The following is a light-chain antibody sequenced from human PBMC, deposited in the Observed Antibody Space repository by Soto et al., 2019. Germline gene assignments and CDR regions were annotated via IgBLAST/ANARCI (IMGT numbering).Light chain of an antibody. J-gene: IGLJ3*02. CDR2: GNS. CDR3: QSYDSSLSGWV. CDR1: SSNIGAGYD. V-gene: IGLV1-40*01. Sequence: QSVLTQPPSVSGVPGQRVTISCTGSSSNIGAGYDVHWYQQRPGTAPKLLIYGNSNRPSGVPDRFSGSKSGNSASLAITGLQSEDEADYYCQSYDSSLSGWVFGGGTKLTVL.